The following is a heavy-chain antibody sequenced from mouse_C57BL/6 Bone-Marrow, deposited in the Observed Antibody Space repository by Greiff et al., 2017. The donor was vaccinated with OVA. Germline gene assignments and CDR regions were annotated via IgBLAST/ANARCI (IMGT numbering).Heavy chain of an antibody. CDR1: GFTFSSYG. V-gene: IGHV5-6*01. CDR2: ISSGGSYT. CDR3: ASLDSSGCVGY. D-gene: IGHD3-2*02. J-gene: IGHJ2*01. Sequence: DVQLQESGGDLVKPGGSLKLSCAASGFTFSSYGMSWVRQTPDKRLEWVATISSGGSYTYYPASVKGRFTISRDNAKNTLYLQRSSLKSEDTAMYYCASLDSSGCVGYWGQGTTLTGSS.